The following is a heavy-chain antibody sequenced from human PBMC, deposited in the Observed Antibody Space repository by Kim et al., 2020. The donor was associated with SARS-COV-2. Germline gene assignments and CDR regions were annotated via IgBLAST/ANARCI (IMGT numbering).Heavy chain of an antibody. V-gene: IGHV3-73*01. CDR2: IRSKANSYAT. D-gene: IGHD1-26*01. Sequence: GGSLRLSCAASGFTFSGSAMHWVRQASGKGLEWVGRIRSKANSYATAYAASVKGRFTISRDDSKNTAYLQMNSLKTEDTAVYYCTRHNSGSYSGDYWGQGTLVTVSS. CDR1: GFTFSGSA. J-gene: IGHJ4*02. CDR3: TRHNSGSYSGDY.